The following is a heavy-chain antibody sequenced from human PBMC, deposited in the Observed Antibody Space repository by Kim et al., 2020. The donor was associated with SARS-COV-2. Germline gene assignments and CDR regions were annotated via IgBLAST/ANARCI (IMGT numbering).Heavy chain of an antibody. CDR3: TTDRLATPTTVVTPVDY. CDR2: IKSKTDGGTT. V-gene: IGHV3-15*01. J-gene: IGHJ4*02. CDR1: GFTFSNAW. D-gene: IGHD4-17*01. Sequence: GGSLRLSCAASGFTFSNAWMSWVRQAPGKGLEWVGRIKSKTDGGTTDYAAPVKGRFTISRDDSKNTLYLQMNSLKTEDTAVYYCTTDRLATPTTVVTPVDYWGQGTLVTVSS.